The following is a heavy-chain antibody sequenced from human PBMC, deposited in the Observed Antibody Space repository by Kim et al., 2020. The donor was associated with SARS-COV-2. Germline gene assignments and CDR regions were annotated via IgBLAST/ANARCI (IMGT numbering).Heavy chain of an antibody. J-gene: IGHJ4*02. Sequence: GGSLRLSCAASGFTFSSYGMHWVRQAPGKGLEWVAVISYDGSNKYYADSVKGRFTISRDNSKNTLYLQMNSLRAEDTAVYYCAKYARSFDYWGQGTLVTVSS. D-gene: IGHD2-2*01. CDR2: ISYDGSNK. CDR1: GFTFSSYG. CDR3: AKYARSFDY. V-gene: IGHV3-30*18.